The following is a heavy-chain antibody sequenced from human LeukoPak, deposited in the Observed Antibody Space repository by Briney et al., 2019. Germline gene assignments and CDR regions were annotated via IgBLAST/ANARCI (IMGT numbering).Heavy chain of an antibody. D-gene: IGHD6-13*01. CDR3: ARDPAAHNWFDP. CDR1: GYTFTSYY. Sequence: GASVKVSCKASGYTFTSYYMHWVRQAPGQGLEWMGIINPSGGRTSYAQKFQGRVTMTRDMSTSTVYMELSSLRSEDTAVYYCARDPAAHNWFDPWGQGTLVTVSS. CDR2: INPSGGRT. J-gene: IGHJ5*02. V-gene: IGHV1-46*01.